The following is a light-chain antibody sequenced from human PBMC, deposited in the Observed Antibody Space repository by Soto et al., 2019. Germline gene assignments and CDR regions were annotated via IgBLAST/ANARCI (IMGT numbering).Light chain of an antibody. Sequence: DIQMSQSPSSVSASVGDRVTITCRASQAISTWLAWYQQKPGKAPKLLIYAASNLQTGVPSRFSGSGSGTDFTLTISSLQPEDFATYYCQQANSFPRTFGQGTKVEIK. CDR1: QAISTW. J-gene: IGKJ1*01. CDR2: AAS. CDR3: QQANSFPRT. V-gene: IGKV1D-12*01.